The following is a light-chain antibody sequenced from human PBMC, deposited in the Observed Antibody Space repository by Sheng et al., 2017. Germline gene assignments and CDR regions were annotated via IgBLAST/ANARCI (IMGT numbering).Light chain of an antibody. CDR2: ASS. Sequence: DIQMTQSPSSLSASVGDRVTISCRASQSISRYINWYQQKPGKVPKLLIYASSNLHTGVPSRFSGRGSGTDFTLTISSLQSXDFATYYCQESYSFAYTFGQGTKLDMK. V-gene: IGKV1-39*01. CDR1: QSISRY. J-gene: IGKJ2*01. CDR3: QESYSFAYT.